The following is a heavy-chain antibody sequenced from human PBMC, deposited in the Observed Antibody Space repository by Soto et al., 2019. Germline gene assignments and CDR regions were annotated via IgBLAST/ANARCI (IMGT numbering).Heavy chain of an antibody. CDR1: GYTFTSYG. CDR2: ISPNSGDT. V-gene: IGHV1-2*04. D-gene: IGHD3-3*01. CDR3: ARGGDITIFGVVIISWFDP. J-gene: IGHJ5*02. Sequence: ASVKVSCKASGYTFTSYGISWVRQAPGQGLEWMGWISPNSGDTNYAQKFQGWVTMTRDTSISTAYMELSRLRSDDTAVYYCARGGDITIFGVVIISWFDPWGQGTLVTVSS.